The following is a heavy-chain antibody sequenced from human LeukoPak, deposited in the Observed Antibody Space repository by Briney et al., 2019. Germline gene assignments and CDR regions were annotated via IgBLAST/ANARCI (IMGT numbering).Heavy chain of an antibody. D-gene: IGHD3-22*01. J-gene: IGHJ2*01. CDR3: AREEYYYDSSGWRYFDL. CDR2: IYYSGST. CDR1: GGSISSGDYY. Sequence: SETLSLTCTVSGGSISSGDYYWSWIRQPPGKGLEWIGYIYYSGSTYYNPSLKSRVTISVDTPKNQFSLKLSSVTAADTAVYYCAREEYYYDSSGWRYFDLWGRGTLVTVSS. V-gene: IGHV4-30-4*01.